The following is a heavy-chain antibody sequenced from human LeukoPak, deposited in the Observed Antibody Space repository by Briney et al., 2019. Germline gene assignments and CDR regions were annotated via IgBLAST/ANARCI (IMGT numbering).Heavy chain of an antibody. Sequence: GGSLRLSCAASGFTFSSYNINWVRQAPGKGLEWVSSISNSSTYIYYADSVKGRFTISRDNANNSLFLQMNSLRAEDTAVYYCASAKRLNFFGYWGQGTLVTVSS. V-gene: IGHV3-21*04. CDR3: ASAKRLNFFGY. CDR2: ISNSSTYI. D-gene: IGHD6-25*01. CDR1: GFTFSSYN. J-gene: IGHJ4*02.